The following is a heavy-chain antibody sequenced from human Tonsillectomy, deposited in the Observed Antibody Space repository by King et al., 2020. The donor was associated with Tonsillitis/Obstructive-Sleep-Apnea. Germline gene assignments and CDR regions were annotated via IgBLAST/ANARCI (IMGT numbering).Heavy chain of an antibody. CDR3: ASGGRQGGSGDD. CDR2: INSDGSST. D-gene: IGHD3-16*01. J-gene: IGHJ4*02. V-gene: IGHV3-74*01. Sequence: DVQLVASGGGLVPPGGSLRLSCAASGFTFSSYWMPWVRQAPGKGLVWVSRINSDGSSTSYADSVKGRFTISRDNAKNTLYLQMNSLRAADTAGDYWASGGRQGGSGDDWGQGTRGTGSA. CDR1: GFTFSSYW.